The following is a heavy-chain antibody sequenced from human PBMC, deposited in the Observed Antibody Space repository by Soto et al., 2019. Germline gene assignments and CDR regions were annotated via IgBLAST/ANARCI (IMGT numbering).Heavy chain of an antibody. D-gene: IGHD6-19*01. J-gene: IGHJ5*02. CDR3: ARDEIAVAGAPNWFDP. Sequence: GGSLRLSCAASGFTFSSYSMNWFRQAPGKGLEWVTSISSSSSYIYYADSVKGRFTISRDNAKNSLYLQMNSLRVEDTAVYYCARDEIAVAGAPNWFDPWGQGTLVTVSS. V-gene: IGHV3-21*01. CDR2: ISSSSSYI. CDR1: GFTFSSYS.